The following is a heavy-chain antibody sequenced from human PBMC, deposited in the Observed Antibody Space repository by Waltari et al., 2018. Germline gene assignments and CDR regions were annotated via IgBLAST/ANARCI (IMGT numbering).Heavy chain of an antibody. J-gene: IGHJ4*02. CDR1: GYTFTGYY. CDR3: ARWAGSGSPFDY. V-gene: IGHV1-2*02. Sequence: QVPLVQSGAEVKKRGASVKVPCKASGYTFTGYYLHSVRQVPGQGLEWMGWINPNSGGTNYAQKFQGRVTMTRDTSISTAYMELSRLRSDDTAVYYCARWAGSGSPFDYWGQGTLVTVSS. D-gene: IGHD3-10*01. CDR2: INPNSGGT.